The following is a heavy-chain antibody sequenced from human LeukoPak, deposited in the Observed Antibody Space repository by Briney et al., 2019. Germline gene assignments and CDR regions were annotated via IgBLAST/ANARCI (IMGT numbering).Heavy chain of an antibody. V-gene: IGHV3-30*03. CDR3: AREDYGEPNWFDS. CDR1: GFTFSSYS. Sequence: PGGSLRLSCAASGFTFSSYSMNWVRQAPGKGLEWVAVISYDGSNKYYADSVKGRFTISRDNSKNTLYLQMNSLRAEDTAVYYCAREDYGEPNWFDSWGQGTLVTVSS. J-gene: IGHJ5*01. D-gene: IGHD4-17*01. CDR2: ISYDGSNK.